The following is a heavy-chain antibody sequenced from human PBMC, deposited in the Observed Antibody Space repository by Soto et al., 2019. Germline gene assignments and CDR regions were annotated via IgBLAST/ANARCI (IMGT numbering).Heavy chain of an antibody. CDR1: GGSFSGYY. V-gene: IGHV4-34*01. J-gene: IGHJ4*02. CDR3: ATIDYGDYAGGLGY. Sequence: KTSETLSLTCAVYGGSFSGYYWSWIRQPPGKGLEWIGEINHSGSTNYNPSLKSRVTISVDTSKNQFSLKLSSVTAADTAVYYCATIDYGDYAGGLGYWGQGTLVTVSS. CDR2: INHSGST. D-gene: IGHD4-17*01.